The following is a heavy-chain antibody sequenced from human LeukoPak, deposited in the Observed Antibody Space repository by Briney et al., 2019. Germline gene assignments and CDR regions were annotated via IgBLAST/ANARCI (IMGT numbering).Heavy chain of an antibody. CDR1: GFTFSNAW. Sequence: GGSLILSCAASGFTFSNAWMSWVRQAPGKGLEWVGRIKSKTDGGTTDYAAPAKGRFTISRDDSKNTLYLQMNSLKTEDTAVYYCTTDIYRLWFFDYWGQGTLVTVSS. J-gene: IGHJ4*02. V-gene: IGHV3-15*01. D-gene: IGHD3-10*01. CDR3: TTDIYRLWFFDY. CDR2: IKSKTDGGTT.